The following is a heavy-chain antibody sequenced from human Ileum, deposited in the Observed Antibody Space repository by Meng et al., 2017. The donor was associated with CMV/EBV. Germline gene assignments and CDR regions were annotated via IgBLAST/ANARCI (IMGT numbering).Heavy chain of an antibody. CDR2: ISSGSSTI. CDR1: GFTFSDNY. Sequence: GESLKISCAASGFTFSDNYMSWIRQVPGKGLEWVSYISSGSSTIYYADSVKGRFTISRDNANNSLYLQMNSLRGEDTAVYYCARVLREFYDHWTGTDYGMDVWGQGTTVTVSS. D-gene: IGHD3-3*01. J-gene: IGHJ6*02. V-gene: IGHV3-11*01. CDR3: ARVLREFYDHWTGTDYGMDV.